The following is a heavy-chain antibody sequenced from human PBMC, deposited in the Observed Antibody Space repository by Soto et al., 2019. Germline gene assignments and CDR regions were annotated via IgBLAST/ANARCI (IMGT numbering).Heavy chain of an antibody. V-gene: IGHV1-2*02. Sequence: ASVKVSCKTSGYTFTAYHIHWVRQAPGQGLEWMGWINPNSGGANYAQKFEGRVTMTRDTSISTVYMELSRLGSDDTALYYCERDYSGHGMDVWGQGTTVTVSS. CDR1: GYTFTAYH. CDR3: ERDYSGHGMDV. J-gene: IGHJ6*02. D-gene: IGHD1-26*01. CDR2: INPNSGGA.